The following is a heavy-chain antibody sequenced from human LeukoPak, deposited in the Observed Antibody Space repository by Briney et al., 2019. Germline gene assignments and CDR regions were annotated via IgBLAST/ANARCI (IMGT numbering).Heavy chain of an antibody. J-gene: IGHJ4*02. V-gene: IGHV1-69*13. Sequence: GASVKVSCKASGGTFSSYAISWVRQAPGQGLEWMGGIIPIFGTANYAQKFQGRVTITADESTSTAYMELSSLRSEDTAVYYCAREPLMGYSSSWYSFDYWGQGTLVTVSS. CDR3: AREPLMGYSSSWYSFDY. CDR2: IIPIFGTA. CDR1: GGTFSSYA. D-gene: IGHD6-13*01.